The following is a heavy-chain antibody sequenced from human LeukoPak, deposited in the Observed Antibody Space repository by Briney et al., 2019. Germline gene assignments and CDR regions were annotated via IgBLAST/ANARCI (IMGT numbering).Heavy chain of an antibody. J-gene: IGHJ4*02. CDR2: IYYSGGT. CDR1: GGSISSYY. V-gene: IGHV4-59*01. Sequence: SETLSLTCTVSGGSISSYYWRWIRQPPGEGLEWVGYIYYSGGTKYNTSHKRRVNISVNKSKNQFTLKLSSVTAADTAVYFCARAGTAMVTLDYWGEGTLVTVSS. CDR3: ARAGTAMVTLDY. D-gene: IGHD5-18*01.